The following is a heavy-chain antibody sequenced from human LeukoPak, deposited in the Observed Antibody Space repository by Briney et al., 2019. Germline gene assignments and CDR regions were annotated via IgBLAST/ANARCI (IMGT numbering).Heavy chain of an antibody. CDR2: IRSKAYGGTT. CDR3: TRGDTAMVLNFDY. J-gene: IGHJ4*02. CDR1: GFTLSDYA. Sequence: PGRSLRLSCAASGFTLSDYAMNWDRPAPGKELEWIGFIRSKAYGGTTEDAASVKGRFTISRDDSKSIAYLQMNSLKTEDTAVYYCTRGDTAMVLNFDYWGQGTLVTVSS. V-gene: IGHV3-49*04. D-gene: IGHD5-18*01.